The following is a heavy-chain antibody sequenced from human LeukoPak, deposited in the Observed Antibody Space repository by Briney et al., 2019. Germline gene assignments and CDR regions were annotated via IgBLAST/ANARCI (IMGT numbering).Heavy chain of an antibody. J-gene: IGHJ3*02. CDR3: ASDSYYDSSGYPHPGPDAFDI. CDR1: GYTFTSYD. D-gene: IGHD3-22*01. Sequence: ASVKVSCKASGYTFTSYDINWVRQATGQGREWMGWMNPNSGNTGYAQKFQGRVTMTRNTSISTAYMELSSLRSEDTAVYYCASDSYYDSSGYPHPGPDAFDIWGQGTMVTVSS. V-gene: IGHV1-8*01. CDR2: MNPNSGNT.